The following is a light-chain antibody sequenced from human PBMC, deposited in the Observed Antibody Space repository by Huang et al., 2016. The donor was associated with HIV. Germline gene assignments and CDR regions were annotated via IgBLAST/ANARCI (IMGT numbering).Light chain of an antibody. Sequence: DIQMTQSPSSLSASIGDRITISCRASQGIGTYLAWYQHKPGKVPNLLIDAASTFQSGVPSRFSGSGSGTNFTLTIGSLQPEDVASYYCQKYNNVPRTFGHGTKVEIK. V-gene: IGKV1-27*01. J-gene: IGKJ1*01. CDR2: AAS. CDR3: QKYNNVPRT. CDR1: QGIGTY.